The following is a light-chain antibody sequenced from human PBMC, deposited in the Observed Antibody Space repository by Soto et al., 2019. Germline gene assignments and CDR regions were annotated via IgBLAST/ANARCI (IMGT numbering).Light chain of an antibody. CDR2: DVS. J-gene: IGKJ1*01. V-gene: IGKV1-5*01. Sequence: DIQMTQSPSTLSASIRDRVVITCRASESISSWLAWYQQKPGKAPKLLIYDVSSLESGVPSRFSGSESGTEFTLTISSLQPDDFATYYCQQYNSYPWTFGQGTKVEIK. CDR1: ESISSW. CDR3: QQYNSYPWT.